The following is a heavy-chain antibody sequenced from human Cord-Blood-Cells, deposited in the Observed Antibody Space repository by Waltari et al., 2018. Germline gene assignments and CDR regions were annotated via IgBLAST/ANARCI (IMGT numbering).Heavy chain of an antibody. D-gene: IGHD6-6*01. J-gene: IGHJ6*03. CDR2: INHSGST. V-gene: IGHV4-34*01. Sequence: QVQLQQWGAGLLKPSETLSLTCAVYGGSFSGYYWSWIRQPPGKGLEWIGEINHSGSTNYNPSLKSRVTISVDTSKNQFSLKLSSVTAADTAVYYCAYSSSSDYYYYYMDVWGKGTTVTFSS. CDR1: GGSFSGYY. CDR3: AYSSSSDYYYYYMDV.